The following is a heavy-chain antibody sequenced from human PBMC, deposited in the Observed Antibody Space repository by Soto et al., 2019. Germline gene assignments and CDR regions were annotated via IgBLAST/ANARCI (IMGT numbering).Heavy chain of an antibody. D-gene: IGHD2-2*01. V-gene: IGHV3-21*01. Sequence: GGSLRLSCAASGFTFSSYSMNWVRQAPGKGLEWVSSISSSSSYIYYADSVKGRFTISRDNAKNSLYLQMNSLRAEDTAVYYCARARHCSSTSCAYFDYWGQGTLVTVSS. CDR2: ISSSSSYI. CDR3: ARARHCSSTSCAYFDY. CDR1: GFTFSSYS. J-gene: IGHJ4*02.